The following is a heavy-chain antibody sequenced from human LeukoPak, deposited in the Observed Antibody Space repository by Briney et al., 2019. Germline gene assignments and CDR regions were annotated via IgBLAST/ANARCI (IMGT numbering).Heavy chain of an antibody. J-gene: IGHJ4*02. V-gene: IGHV3-23*01. Sequence: PGGSLRLSCAASGFTFSSYAMSWVRQAPGKGLEWVSAISGSGGSTYYADSVKGRFTISRDNSKNTLYLQMNSLRAEDTAVYYCAKDSGVGYSSGPRGYWGQGTLVTVSS. CDR2: ISGSGGST. CDR1: GFTFSSYA. CDR3: AKDSGVGYSSGPRGY. D-gene: IGHD6-19*01.